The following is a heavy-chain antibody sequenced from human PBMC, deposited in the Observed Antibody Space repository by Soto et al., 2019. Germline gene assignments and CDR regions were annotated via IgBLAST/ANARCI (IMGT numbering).Heavy chain of an antibody. D-gene: IGHD1-26*01. V-gene: IGHV3-23*01. CDR2: ISGSGGST. CDR3: ATLYTSGSYHFDY. CDR1: GFTFSSYA. Sequence: SGGSLRLSCAASGFTFSSYAMSWVRQAPGKGLEWVSAISGSGGSTYYADSVKGRFTISRDNSKNTLYLQMNSLRAEDTAVYYCATLYTSGSYHFDYWGQGTLVTVSS. J-gene: IGHJ4*02.